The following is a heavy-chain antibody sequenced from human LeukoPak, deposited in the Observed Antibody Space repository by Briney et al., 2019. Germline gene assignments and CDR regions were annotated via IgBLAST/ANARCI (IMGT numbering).Heavy chain of an antibody. CDR3: ARGRNIVVVPAAPKRYFDY. CDR2: INHSGST. Sequence: SETLSLTCAVYGGSFSGYYWSWIRQPPGKGLEGIGEINHSGSTNYNPSLKSRVTISVDTSQHQFCLNLSSVTAEDTAVYYCARGRNIVVVPAAPKRYFDYWGQGTLVTVSS. D-gene: IGHD2-2*01. CDR1: GGSFSGYY. V-gene: IGHV4-34*01. J-gene: IGHJ4*02.